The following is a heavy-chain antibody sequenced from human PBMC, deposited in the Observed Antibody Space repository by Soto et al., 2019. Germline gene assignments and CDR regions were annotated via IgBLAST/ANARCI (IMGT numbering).Heavy chain of an antibody. CDR2: IKQDGSEK. J-gene: IGHJ6*02. V-gene: IGHV3-7*03. CDR1: GFTFSSYW. CDR3: ARAGGYYSDYYYGMDV. D-gene: IGHD3-10*01. Sequence: GGALRLSCPASGFTFSSYWMSWVRQAPGKGLEWVANIKQDGSEKYYVDSVKGRFTISRDNAKNSLYLQMNSLRAEDTAVYYCARAGGYYSDYYYGMDVWGQGTTVTVSS.